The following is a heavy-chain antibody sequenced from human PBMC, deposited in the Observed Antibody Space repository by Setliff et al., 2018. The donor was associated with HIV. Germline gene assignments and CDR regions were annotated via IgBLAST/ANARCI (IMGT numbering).Heavy chain of an antibody. V-gene: IGHV1-69*13. CDR1: GGNFSTYG. CDR2: IIPLFNKS. J-gene: IGHJ5*02. CDR3: AIDRFCSRGSCYEPNWFDP. D-gene: IGHD2-15*01. Sequence: SVKVSCKASGGNFSTYGVSWVRQAPGQGLEWMGGIIPLFNKSNNAQKFQVRVTITADESTSTAYMELKSLRSEDSAVYYCAIDRFCSRGSCYEPNWFDPWGQGTLVTVSS.